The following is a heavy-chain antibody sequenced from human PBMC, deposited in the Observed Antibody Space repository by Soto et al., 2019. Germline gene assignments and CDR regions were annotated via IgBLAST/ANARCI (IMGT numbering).Heavy chain of an antibody. CDR3: ARSYSSNWGYFDY. J-gene: IGHJ4*02. V-gene: IGHV3-33*01. Sequence: SLRLSCAASGFTFSNYGMHWVRQAPGKGLEWVAIIWSDGSNKNHADSVKGRFTISRDNSKNTIYLQMNSLRAEDTAVYYCARSYSSNWGYFDYWGQGTPVTVSS. D-gene: IGHD6-13*01. CDR1: GFTFSNYG. CDR2: IWSDGSNK.